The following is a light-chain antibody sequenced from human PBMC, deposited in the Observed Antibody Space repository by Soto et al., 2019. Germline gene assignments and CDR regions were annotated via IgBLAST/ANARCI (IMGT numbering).Light chain of an antibody. Sequence: QSVLTQPASVSGSLGQSITISCTGTASDIGDNNYVSWYQHHPGKAPKLIIFEVRFRPSGVSSRFSGSKSGDTASLTISGLQAEDEADYYCCSYTYSNLVFGGGTKLTVL. CDR3: CSYTYSNLV. J-gene: IGLJ2*01. V-gene: IGLV2-14*01. CDR1: ASDIGDNNY. CDR2: EVR.